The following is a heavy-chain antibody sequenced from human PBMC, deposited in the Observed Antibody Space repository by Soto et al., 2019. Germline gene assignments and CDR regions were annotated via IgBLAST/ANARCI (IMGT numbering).Heavy chain of an antibody. Sequence: PGESLKISCKGSGYSFTSYWIGWVRQMPGKGLEWMRIIYPGDSDTRYSPSFQGQVTISADKSISTAYLQWSSLKASDTAMYYCARLHSELLYYYYGMDVWGQGTTVTVSS. CDR3: ARLHSELLYYYYGMDV. D-gene: IGHD1-26*01. V-gene: IGHV5-51*01. CDR2: IYPGDSDT. CDR1: GYSFTSYW. J-gene: IGHJ6*02.